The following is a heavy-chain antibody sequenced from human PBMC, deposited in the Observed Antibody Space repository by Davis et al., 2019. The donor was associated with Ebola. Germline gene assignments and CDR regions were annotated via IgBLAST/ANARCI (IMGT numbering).Heavy chain of an antibody. CDR1: GGTFSSYA. CDR2: IIPIFGTA. J-gene: IGHJ4*02. D-gene: IGHD6-19*01. V-gene: IGHV1-69*05. CDR3: ARGPLRSSGTFDY. Sequence: SVKVSCKASGGTFSSYAISWVRQAPGQGLEWMGGIIPIFGTASYAQKFQGRVTMTRDTSTSTVYMELSSLRSEDTAVYYCARGPLRSSGTFDYWGQGTLVTVSS.